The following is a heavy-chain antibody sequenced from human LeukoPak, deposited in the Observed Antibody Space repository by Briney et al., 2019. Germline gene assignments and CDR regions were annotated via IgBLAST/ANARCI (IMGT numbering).Heavy chain of an antibody. J-gene: IGHJ4*02. CDR2: IWYDGSNK. CDR3: ASRRGGIVGDY. CDR1: GFTFSSYG. Sequence: GRSLRLSCAASGFTFSSYGMHWVRQAPGKGLEWVALIWYDGSNKYYADSVKGRFTISRDNSKNAVYLQMNSLRAEDTAVYYCASRRGGIVGDYWGQGTLVTVSS. D-gene: IGHD2-15*01. V-gene: IGHV3-33*01.